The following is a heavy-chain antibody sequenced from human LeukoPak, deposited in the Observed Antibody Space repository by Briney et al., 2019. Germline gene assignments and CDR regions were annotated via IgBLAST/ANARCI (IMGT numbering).Heavy chain of an antibody. CDR2: INRGGDT. CDR1: GVSFSGSY. CDR3: ARGYGSGSYYNY. D-gene: IGHD3-10*01. Sequence: PSETLSLTCAVYGVSFSGSYWGWTRQPPGKGLEWIGEINRGGDTNYNPSLKSRVTISLDTSKNQFSLKLSSVTAADTAVYYCARGYGSGSYYNYWGQGTLVTVSS. V-gene: IGHV4-34*01. J-gene: IGHJ4*02.